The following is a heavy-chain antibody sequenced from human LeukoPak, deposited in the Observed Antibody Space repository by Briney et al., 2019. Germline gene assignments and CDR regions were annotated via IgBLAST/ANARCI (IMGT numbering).Heavy chain of an antibody. CDR2: ISAYNGDT. V-gene: IGHV1-18*01. D-gene: IGHD6-19*01. J-gene: IGHJ5*02. CDR3: ARDPSNTSGWKTWFDP. Sequence: RWASVKVSCKASGGTFSSYAISWVRQAPGQGLEWMGWISAYNGDTNYAQKFQGRVTLTTDTFTTTAYMELRSLRSDDTAVYYCARDPSNTSGWKTWFDPWGQGTPVTVSS. CDR1: GGTFSSYA.